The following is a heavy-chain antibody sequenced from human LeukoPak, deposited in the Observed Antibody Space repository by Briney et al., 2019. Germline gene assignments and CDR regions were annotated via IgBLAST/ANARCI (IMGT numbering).Heavy chain of an antibody. V-gene: IGHV1-2*02. CDR2: INPNSGGT. D-gene: IGHD3-22*01. J-gene: IGHJ4*02. CDR1: GYTFNGYY. CDR3: ARDLYLSGYFDY. Sequence: ASVKVSCKASGYTFNGYYIHWVRQAPGQGLEWMGWINPNSGGTNYAQKFQGRVTMTRDTSISTAYMELSRLRSDDTAVYYCARDLYLSGYFDYWGQGTLVTVSS.